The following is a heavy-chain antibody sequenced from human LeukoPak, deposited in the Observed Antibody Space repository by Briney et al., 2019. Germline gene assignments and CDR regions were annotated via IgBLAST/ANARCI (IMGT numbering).Heavy chain of an antibody. Sequence: GGSLRLSCTASGFTFSTYWMHWVRQAPGKGLVWVSRITPDGSSTDYADSVKGRFTISRDNAKDTLYLQMNSLRAEDTAVYYCARDLRGIRDYWGQGTLVTVSS. CDR2: ITPDGSST. V-gene: IGHV3-74*01. CDR3: ARDLRGIRDY. D-gene: IGHD2-15*01. J-gene: IGHJ4*02. CDR1: GFTFSTYW.